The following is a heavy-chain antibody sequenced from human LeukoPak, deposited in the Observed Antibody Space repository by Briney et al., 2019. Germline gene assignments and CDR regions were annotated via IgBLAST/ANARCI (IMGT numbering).Heavy chain of an antibody. V-gene: IGHV4-39*07. J-gene: IGHJ6*03. CDR3: AREFKGLRYYYYYMDV. D-gene: IGHD4-17*01. CDR1: GGSISSSTYY. Sequence: SETLSLTCTVSGGSISSSTYYWGWIRQSPGKGLEWIATVFYPGSTYYNPSLKSRVTVSVDTSKNQFSLKLSSVTAADTAVHYCAREFKGLRYYYYYMDVWGKGTTVTVSS. CDR2: VFYPGST.